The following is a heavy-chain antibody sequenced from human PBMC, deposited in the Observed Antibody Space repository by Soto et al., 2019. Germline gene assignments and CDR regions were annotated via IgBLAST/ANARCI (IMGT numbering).Heavy chain of an antibody. D-gene: IGHD3-10*01. CDR1: GGSISSGGYY. Sequence: QVQLQESGPGLVKPSQTLSLTCTVSGGSISSGGYYWSWIRQHPGKGLEWPGYIYYSGSTYYNPAHKHRVNISVHTSKNQVCLKLSSVTAADTAVYYCARGGPGFGELRWFDPWGQGTLVTVSS. J-gene: IGHJ5*02. CDR2: IYYSGST. V-gene: IGHV4-31*03. CDR3: ARGGPGFGELRWFDP.